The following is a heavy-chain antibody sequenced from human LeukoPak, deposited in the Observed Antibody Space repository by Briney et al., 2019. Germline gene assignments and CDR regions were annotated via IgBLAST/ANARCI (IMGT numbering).Heavy chain of an antibody. J-gene: IGHJ4*02. D-gene: IGHD3-22*01. V-gene: IGHV3-23*01. CDR2: ILASGGGT. Sequence: GGSLRLPCAASGFTFSSYALTWVRQAPGKGLEWVSAILASGGGTNYADSAKGRFTISRDNSKKTLYLQMNSLRAEDTAVYYCAKNYYDSSGYYSWYFDYWGQGTQVTVSS. CDR1: GFTFSSYA. CDR3: AKNYYDSSGYYSWYFDY.